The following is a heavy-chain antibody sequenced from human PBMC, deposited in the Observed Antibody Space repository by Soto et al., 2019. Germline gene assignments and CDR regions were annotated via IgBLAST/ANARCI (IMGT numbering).Heavy chain of an antibody. CDR2: IYPGDSDT. Sequence: GESLKISCKGSGYSFTSYWIGWVRQMPGKGLEWMGIIYPGDSDTRYSPSFQGQVTISADKSISTAYLQWSSLKASDTAMYYCARQRRYDFWSTGAYYYYYGMDVWGQGTTVTV. CDR3: ARQRRYDFWSTGAYYYYYGMDV. CDR1: GYSFTSYW. J-gene: IGHJ6*02. D-gene: IGHD3-3*01. V-gene: IGHV5-51*01.